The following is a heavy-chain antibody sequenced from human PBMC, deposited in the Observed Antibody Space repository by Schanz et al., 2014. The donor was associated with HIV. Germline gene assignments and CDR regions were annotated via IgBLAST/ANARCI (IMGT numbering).Heavy chain of an antibody. Sequence: QVQLVESGGGVVQPGRSLRLSCAASGFTFSNYGMHWVRQAPGKGLEWVAVISYDGRNKKFANSVKGRFTISRDNSKNTVYLQAKSXRPXDTXXXXXXXXXXXYDSRYIGKGNYYYYYGMDVWGQGTTVTVSS. D-gene: IGHD3-22*01. J-gene: IGHJ6*02. CDR2: ISYDGRNK. V-gene: IGHV3-33*05. CDR1: GFTFSNYG. CDR3: XXXXXXYDSRYIGKGNYYYYYGMDV.